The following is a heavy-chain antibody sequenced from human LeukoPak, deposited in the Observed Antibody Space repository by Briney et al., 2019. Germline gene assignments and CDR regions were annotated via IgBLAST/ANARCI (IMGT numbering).Heavy chain of an antibody. CDR2: ISSNSKYT. J-gene: IGHJ4*02. CDR1: GFMFSDYF. D-gene: IGHD2-8*01. CDR3: ARDNGNKYYFDY. Sequence: GGSLRLSCAASGFMFSDYFMSWIRQAPGKELEWISYISSNSKYTKYADSVKGRFTISRDNAKKSLYLQMNSLRAEDTDVYYCARDNGNKYYFDYWGQGTLVTVSS. V-gene: IGHV3-11*05.